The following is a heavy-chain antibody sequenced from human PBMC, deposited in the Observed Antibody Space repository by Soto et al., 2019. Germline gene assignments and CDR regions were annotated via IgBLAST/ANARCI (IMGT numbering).Heavy chain of an antibody. CDR3: AKDRKFGDYYDTSGYCDY. V-gene: IGHV3-7*01. CDR1: GFSFSTYW. D-gene: IGHD3-22*01. J-gene: IGHJ4*02. CDR2: IKPDGSEK. Sequence: PGGSLRLSCTASGFSFSTYWMSWVRQAPGKGLEWVANIKPDGSEKWYVDSVKGRFTISRDNAKNSFYLQMISLRAEDTAVYYCAKDRKFGDYYDTSGYCDYWGQGDLVTVS.